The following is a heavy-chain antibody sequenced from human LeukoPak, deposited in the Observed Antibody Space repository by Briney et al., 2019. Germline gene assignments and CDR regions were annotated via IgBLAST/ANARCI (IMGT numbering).Heavy chain of an antibody. CDR3: AKSTAPAGYYLDY. Sequence: GESLGLSCAASGFTFSTYGMHWVRQAPGKGLEWVAIISYDGNDKDYADSVRGRFTISRDNSKNTLYLQMNSLRGEDTAVYYCAKSTAPAGYYLDYWGQGILVTVSS. CDR2: ISYDGNDK. CDR1: GFTFSTYG. V-gene: IGHV3-30*18. D-gene: IGHD2-2*01. J-gene: IGHJ4*02.